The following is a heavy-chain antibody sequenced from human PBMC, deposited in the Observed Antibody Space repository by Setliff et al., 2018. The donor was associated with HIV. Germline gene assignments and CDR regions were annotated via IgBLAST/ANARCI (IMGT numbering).Heavy chain of an antibody. D-gene: IGHD3-10*01. V-gene: IGHV3-7*03. CDR2: IKDDGSEE. J-gene: IGHJ5*02. Sequence: SCAASGFTFSNYWMTWVRQAPGKGLEWVAHIKDDGSEEDYVESVKGRVTISRDNAKNSLYLQMNNMRVEDTAVYFCARDEWFGRFDPWGQGTLVTVSS. CDR3: ARDEWFGRFDP. CDR1: GFTFSNYW.